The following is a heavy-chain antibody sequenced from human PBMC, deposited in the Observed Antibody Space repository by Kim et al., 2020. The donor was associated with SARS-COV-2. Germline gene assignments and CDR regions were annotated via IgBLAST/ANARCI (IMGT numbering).Heavy chain of an antibody. CDR1: GGSISSGGYY. Sequence: SETLSLTCTVSGGSISSGGYYWSWIRQHPGKGLEWIGYIYYSGSTYYNPSLKSRVTISVDTSKNQFSLKLSSVTAADTAVYYCARGRGNSDAFDIWGQGTMVTVSS. J-gene: IGHJ3*02. V-gene: IGHV4-31*03. CDR2: IYYSGST. CDR3: ARGRGNSDAFDI. D-gene: IGHD4-4*01.